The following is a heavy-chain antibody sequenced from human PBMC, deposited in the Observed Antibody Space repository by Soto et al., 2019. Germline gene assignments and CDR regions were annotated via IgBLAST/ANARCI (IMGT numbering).Heavy chain of an antibody. V-gene: IGHV3-53*01. CDR2: IYSGGYT. D-gene: IGHD3-10*01. J-gene: IGHJ4*02. Sequence: EVQLVESGGGLIQPGGSLRLSCAVSGFTVSNNYMSWVRQAPGKGLEGVSVIYSGGYTAYGDSVKGRFTISRDNSKNTLYPQKNTPGARDPPFYYCATQPGGGGYWGQGTLVTVSS. CDR3: ATQPGGGGY. CDR1: GFTVSNNY.